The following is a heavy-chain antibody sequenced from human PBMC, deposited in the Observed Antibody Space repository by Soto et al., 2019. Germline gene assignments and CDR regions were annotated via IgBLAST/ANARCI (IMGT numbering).Heavy chain of an antibody. CDR3: STAVRSRPTFGVDGFNV. CDR2: IKSRADGGTI. CDR1: GFAFSNAW. J-gene: IGHJ3*01. V-gene: IGHV3-15*07. Sequence: EVQLVESGGGLVEPGGSLRLSCAASGFAFSNAWMNWVRQAPGKGLEWVGRIKSRADGGTIDYAAPVKGRFTISRDDSKNVLYVQVSCLKTAGTAMYYCSTAVRSRPTFGVDGFNVWGQGTMVTVSS. D-gene: IGHD3-3*01.